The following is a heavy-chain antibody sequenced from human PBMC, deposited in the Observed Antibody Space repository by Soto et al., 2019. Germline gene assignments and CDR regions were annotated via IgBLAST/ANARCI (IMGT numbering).Heavy chain of an antibody. CDR2: ISTYNGNT. CDR1: GYTFTSYG. D-gene: IGHD6-13*01. V-gene: IGHV1-18*01. Sequence: QVQLVQSGAEVKKPGASVKVSCKASGYTFTSYGVSWVRQAPGQGLEWMGWISTYNGNTHYAEKLQGRVTMTTDTSTTTANMELRSLRSDDTAVYYCARSNGIAAAGPPFDYWGQGTLVTVSS. CDR3: ARSNGIAAAGPPFDY. J-gene: IGHJ4*02.